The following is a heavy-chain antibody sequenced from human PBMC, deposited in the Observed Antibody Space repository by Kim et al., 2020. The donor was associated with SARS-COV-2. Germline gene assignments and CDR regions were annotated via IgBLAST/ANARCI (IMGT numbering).Heavy chain of an antibody. D-gene: IGHD2-2*01. J-gene: IGHJ6*02. CDR1: GYSFTDYW. V-gene: IGHV5-51*01. Sequence: GESLKISCKGSGYSFTDYWIGWVRQMPGKGLEWMGIIYPDDSDTRYSPSFQGQVTISADKSISTAYLQWSSLKASDTAMYYCARHGDIVAVPRAMWYYYGMDVWGQGPTVIVSS. CDR3: ARHGDIVAVPRAMWYYYGMDV. CDR2: IYPDDSDT.